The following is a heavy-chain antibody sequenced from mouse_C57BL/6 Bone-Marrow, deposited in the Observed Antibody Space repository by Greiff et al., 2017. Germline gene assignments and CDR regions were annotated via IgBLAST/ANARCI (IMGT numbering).Heavy chain of an antibody. CDR2: IYPRSGNT. CDR1: GYTFTSYG. Sequence: QVQLQQSGAELARPGASVKLSCKASGYTFTSYGISWVKQRTGQGLEWIGEIYPRSGNTYYNEKFKGKATLTADKSSSTAYMELRSLTSEDSAVFFCARSRVYVGSSYVAWFAYWGQGTLVTVSA. D-gene: IGHD1-1*01. J-gene: IGHJ3*01. CDR3: ARSRVYVGSSYVAWFAY. V-gene: IGHV1-81*01.